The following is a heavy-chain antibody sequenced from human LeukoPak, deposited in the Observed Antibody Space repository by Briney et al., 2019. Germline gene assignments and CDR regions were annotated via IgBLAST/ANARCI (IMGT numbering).Heavy chain of an antibody. CDR1: GVSFSDDY. CDR2: SRNKVNSYST. CDR3: TRDVRGGSTYYFDC. V-gene: IGHV3-72*01. D-gene: IGHD3-22*01. J-gene: IGHJ4*02. Sequence: GGALRLSCATSGVSFSDDYMGWVRQAPGKGVEWVGRSRNKVNSYSTEYAASVRGRFTISRDESKNSLYLQMNSLKIDDPAVYYCTRDVRGGSTYYFDCWGQGTLVTVSS.